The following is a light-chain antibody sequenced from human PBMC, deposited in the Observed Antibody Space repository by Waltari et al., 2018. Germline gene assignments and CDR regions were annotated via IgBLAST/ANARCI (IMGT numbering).Light chain of an antibody. J-gene: IGKJ4*01. Sequence: DIVMTQSPDSLAVSLGGRATIHCRSMQSILNVSNNEDCLAWYQRQPGQPPKLLIFWASPRESGVPDRFSGGRSGSDFTLTITSLRPEDVALYFCQQYFSRPFSFGGGTKVEIK. V-gene: IGKV4-1*01. CDR2: WAS. CDR1: QSILNVSNNEDC. CDR3: QQYFSRPFS.